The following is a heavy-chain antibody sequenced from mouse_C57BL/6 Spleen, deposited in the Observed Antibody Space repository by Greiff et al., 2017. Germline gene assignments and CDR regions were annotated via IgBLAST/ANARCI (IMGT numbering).Heavy chain of an antibody. Sequence: QVQLKESGAELAKPGASVKLSCKASGYTFTSYWMHWVKQRPVQGLEWIGYINPSSGYTKYNQKFKDKATLTADKSSSTAYMQLSSLTYEDSAVYYCAREASYGNVRTYAMDYWGQGTSVTVSS. D-gene: IGHD2-1*01. J-gene: IGHJ4*01. V-gene: IGHV1-7*01. CDR2: INPSSGYT. CDR1: GYTFTSYW. CDR3: AREASYGNVRTYAMDY.